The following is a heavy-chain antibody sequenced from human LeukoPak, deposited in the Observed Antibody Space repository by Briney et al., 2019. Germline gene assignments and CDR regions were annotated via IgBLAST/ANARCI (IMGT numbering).Heavy chain of an antibody. CDR1: GFTFSNYW. V-gene: IGHV3-74*01. J-gene: IGHJ5*01. D-gene: IGHD5-24*01. CDR2: VNSDGSST. CDR3: ARGSGDGYNCLFDS. Sequence: LPGGSLRLSCAASGFTFSNYWMHWVRQAPGKGLVWVSRVNSDGSSTGYADSVKGRFTISRDSAKNTLYLQMNSVRAEDTAVYYCARGSGDGYNCLFDSWGQGTLVTVSS.